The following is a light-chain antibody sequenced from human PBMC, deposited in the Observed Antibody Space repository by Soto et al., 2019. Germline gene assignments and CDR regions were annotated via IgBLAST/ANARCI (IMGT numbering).Light chain of an antibody. V-gene: IGLV2-14*01. Sequence: QSVLTQPASVSGSPGQSITISCTGTSNDVGGYNYVSWYQQHPGKAPKLMIYEVSNRPSGVSSRFSGSKSGNTASLTISGLQAEDEADYYCSLYTISNTVIFGGGTKLTVL. CDR3: SLYTISNTVI. J-gene: IGLJ2*01. CDR2: EVS. CDR1: SNDVGGYNY.